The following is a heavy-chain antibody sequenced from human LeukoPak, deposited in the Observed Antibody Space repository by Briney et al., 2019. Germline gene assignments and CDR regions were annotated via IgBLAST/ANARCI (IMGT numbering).Heavy chain of an antibody. CDR3: ATGSKSAYSSPGYFDS. Sequence: GGSLRLSCAASGFTFSTYGMNWVRQAPGKGLEWVSGIGGSSGTMSYADSVKGRFTISRDTANNSLYLQMNSLRAEDTAVYYCATGSKSAYSSPGYFDSWGQGTLVTVSS. J-gene: IGHJ4*02. CDR2: IGGSSGTM. CDR1: GFTFSTYG. D-gene: IGHD6-13*01. V-gene: IGHV3-48*01.